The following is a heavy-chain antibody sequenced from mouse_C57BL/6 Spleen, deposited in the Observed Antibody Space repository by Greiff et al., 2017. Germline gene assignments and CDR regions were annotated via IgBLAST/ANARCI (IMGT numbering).Heavy chain of an antibody. D-gene: IGHD2-4*01. J-gene: IGHJ4*01. CDR1: GYTFTSSW. CDR2: IDPNSGGT. Sequence: QVQLQQPGAELVKPGASVKLSCKASGYTFTSSWMHWVKQRPGRGLEWIGRIDPNSGGTKYNEKFKSKATLTVDKPSSTAYMQISSLTSEDSAVYYCARGEMITQGKYNAMDYWGQGTSVTVSS. CDR3: ARGEMITQGKYNAMDY. V-gene: IGHV1-72*01.